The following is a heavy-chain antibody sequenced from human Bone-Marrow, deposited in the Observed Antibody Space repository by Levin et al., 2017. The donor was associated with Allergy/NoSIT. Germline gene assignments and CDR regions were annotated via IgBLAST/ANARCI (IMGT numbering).Heavy chain of an antibody. V-gene: IGHV3-30*04. CDR3: ARDILESRFLEWFQGPLDY. Sequence: QTGGSLRLSCAASGFTFSSYAMHWVRQAPGKGLEWVAVISYDGSNKYYADSVKGRFTISRDNSKNTLYLQMNSLRAEDTAVYYCARDILESRFLEWFQGPLDYWGQGTLVTVSS. CDR2: ISYDGSNK. D-gene: IGHD3-3*01. CDR1: GFTFSSYA. J-gene: IGHJ4*02.